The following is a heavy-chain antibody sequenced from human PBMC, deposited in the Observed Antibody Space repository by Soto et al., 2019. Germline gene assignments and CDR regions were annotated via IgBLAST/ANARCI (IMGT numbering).Heavy chain of an antibody. J-gene: IGHJ4*02. CDR2: INPNGGST. Sequence: HVQLVQSGAEVKKPGASVKVPCKASGYIFIHYYIHWVRQAPGQGHECMAIINPNGGSTNYAQKFQGRVTVTSDTSTMTVSMELNSLGSDDTAVYFCARSLLQGDFWGQGTLVTVSS. CDR3: ARSLLQGDF. V-gene: IGHV1-46*01. D-gene: IGHD2-21*01. CDR1: GYIFIHYY.